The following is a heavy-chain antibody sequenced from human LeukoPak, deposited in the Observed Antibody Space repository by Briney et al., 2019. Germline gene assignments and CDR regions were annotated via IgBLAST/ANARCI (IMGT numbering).Heavy chain of an antibody. V-gene: IGHV1-24*01. J-gene: IGHJ5*02. D-gene: IGHD3-10*01. CDR1: GYTLTELS. Sequence: ASVKVSCKVSGYTLTELSMHWVRQAPGKGLEWMGGFDPEDGETIYAQKFQGRVTMTEDTSTDTAYMELSSLRSEDTAVYYCARAENRVILVRGAIINTANWFDPWGQGTLVTVSS. CDR3: ARAENRVILVRGAIINTANWFDP. CDR2: FDPEDGET.